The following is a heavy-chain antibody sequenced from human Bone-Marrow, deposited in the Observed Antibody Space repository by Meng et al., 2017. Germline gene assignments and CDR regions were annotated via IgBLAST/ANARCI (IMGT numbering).Heavy chain of an antibody. D-gene: IGHD2-15*01. CDR1: GYTFTSYD. CDR2: MNPNSGNT. V-gene: IGHV1-8*03. Sequence: ASVKVSCKASGYTFTSYDINWVQQATGQGLEWMGWMNPNSGNTGYAQKFQGRVTITRNTSISTAYMELSSLRSEDTAVYYCARDPYVVVVAATTGSGYYFDYWGQGTLVTVSS. J-gene: IGHJ4*02. CDR3: ARDPYVVVVAATTGSGYYFDY.